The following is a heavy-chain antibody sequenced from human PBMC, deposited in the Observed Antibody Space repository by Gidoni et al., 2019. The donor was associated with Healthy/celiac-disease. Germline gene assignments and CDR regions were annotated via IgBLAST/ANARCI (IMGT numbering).Heavy chain of an antibody. CDR2: MNPNSGNT. CDR3: ARGAPGRRRKYCSSTSCYYAFDI. CDR1: GYSFTSYD. D-gene: IGHD2-2*01. J-gene: IGHJ3*02. V-gene: IGHV1-8*01. Sequence: QVQLGQSGAEVKKPGASVKVSCTASGYSFTSYDINWVRQATGQGLEWMGWMNPNSGNTGYAQKFQGRVTMTRNTSISTAYMELSSLRSEDTAVYYCARGAPGRRRKYCSSTSCYYAFDIWGQGTMVTVSS.